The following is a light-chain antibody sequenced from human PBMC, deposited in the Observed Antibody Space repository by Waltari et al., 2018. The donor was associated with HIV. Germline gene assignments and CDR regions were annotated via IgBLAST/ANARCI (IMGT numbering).Light chain of an antibody. V-gene: IGLV6-57*01. CDR3: QSYDSSNHVV. J-gene: IGLJ2*01. CDR2: EHN. Sequence: FMLTETHSVPASPGKTVTIACTRSSAGIPSNYVQWSQQRPGSSPTTVIYEHNQRPSGVPDRFSGSIDSACNSASLTISGLKAEDEADYYCQSYDSSNHVVFGGGTKVTVL. CDR1: SAGIPSNY.